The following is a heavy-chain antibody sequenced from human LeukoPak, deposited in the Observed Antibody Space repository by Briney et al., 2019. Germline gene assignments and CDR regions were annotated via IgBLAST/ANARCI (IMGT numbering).Heavy chain of an antibody. D-gene: IGHD3-22*01. J-gene: IGHJ4*02. CDR2: INPSGGST. V-gene: IGHV1-46*01. CDR3: AREARYYYDSSGYLDY. Sequence: ASVKVSCKASGYTFTSYYMHWVRQAPGHGLEWMGIINPSGGSTSYAQKFQGRVTMTRDTSTSTVYMELSSLRSEDTAVYYCAREARYYYDSSGYLDYWGQGTLVTVSS. CDR1: GYTFTSYY.